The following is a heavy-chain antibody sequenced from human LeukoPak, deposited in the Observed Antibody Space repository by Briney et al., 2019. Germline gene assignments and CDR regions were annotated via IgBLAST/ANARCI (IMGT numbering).Heavy chain of an antibody. J-gene: IGHJ5*02. CDR2: ISGSGGST. CDR3: SRNWGSDNWFDP. V-gene: IGHV3-23*01. CDR1: GFTFSSYA. D-gene: IGHD7-27*01. Sequence: GGSLRLSCSASGFTFSSYAMSWVPQAPGKGLEWVSAISGSGGSTYYADSVKGRFTISRDNSKNTLYLQMNSLRAEDTALYYCSRNWGSDNWFDPWGQGTLVTVSS.